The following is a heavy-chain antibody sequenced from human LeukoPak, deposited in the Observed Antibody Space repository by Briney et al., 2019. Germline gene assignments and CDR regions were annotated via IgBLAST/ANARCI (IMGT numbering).Heavy chain of an antibody. Sequence: GASLRLSCTASGFTFSSYAMSWVRQAPGKGLEWVSAISGSGGSTYYADSVKGRSTISRDNSKNTLYLQMNSLRAEDTAVYYCARVVSSRGYYFDYWGQGTLVTVSS. CDR2: ISGSGGST. J-gene: IGHJ4*02. D-gene: IGHD3-10*01. CDR1: GFTFSSYA. CDR3: ARVVSSRGYYFDY. V-gene: IGHV3-23*01.